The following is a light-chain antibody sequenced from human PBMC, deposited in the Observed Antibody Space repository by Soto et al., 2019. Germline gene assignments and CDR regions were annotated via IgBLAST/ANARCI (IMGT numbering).Light chain of an antibody. V-gene: IGKV3-15*01. CDR3: QQYDNWPWT. CDR2: SAS. Sequence: VLTQSPVTLSLAPGQRATLSCRASQSVSRNLAWYQQKPGQAPRLLIYSASRRATGFPGRFSGSGSGTDFTLTISSLQSEDLAVYYCQQYDNWPWTFGEGTKVDI. J-gene: IGKJ1*01. CDR1: QSVSRN.